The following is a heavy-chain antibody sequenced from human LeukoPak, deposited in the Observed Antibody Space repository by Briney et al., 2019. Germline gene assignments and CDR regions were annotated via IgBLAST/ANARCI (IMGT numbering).Heavy chain of an antibody. J-gene: IGHJ3*02. V-gene: IGHV1-24*01. CDR1: GYTLTELS. Sequence: ASMKVSCKVSGYTLTELSMHWVRQAPGKGLEWMGGFDPEDGETIYAQKFQGRVTMTEDTSTDTAYMELSSLRSEDTAVYYCATEWFLAVTHDAFDIWGQGTMVTVSS. CDR3: ATEWFLAVTHDAFDI. D-gene: IGHD4-17*01. CDR2: FDPEDGET.